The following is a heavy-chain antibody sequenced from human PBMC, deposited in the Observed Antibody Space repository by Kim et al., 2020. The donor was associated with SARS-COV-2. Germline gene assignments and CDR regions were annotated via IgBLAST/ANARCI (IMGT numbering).Heavy chain of an antibody. CDR1: GFTFSGFS. Sequence: GGSLRLSCAATGFTFSGFSMNWVRQTPGKGLECVANINRDGTEIYYVDSVKGRFTISRDNAKNSLYLQMNSLRDEDTGLYYCASRIAVPGHYAPFDSWGQGTPVTVSS. CDR2: INRDGTEI. J-gene: IGHJ4*02. D-gene: IGHD6-19*01. V-gene: IGHV3-7*01. CDR3: ASRIAVPGHYAPFDS.